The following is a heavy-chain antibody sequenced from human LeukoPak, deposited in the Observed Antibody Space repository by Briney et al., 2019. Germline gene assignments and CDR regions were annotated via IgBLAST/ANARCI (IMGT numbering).Heavy chain of an antibody. Sequence: GGSLRLSCAASGFTFSGSAMHWVRQASGKGLEWVGRIRSKANSYATAYAASVKGRFTISRDDSKNTAYLQMNSLKTEDTDMYYCTRLGSGSSTPFDYWGQGTLVTVSS. CDR3: TRLGSGSSTPFDY. CDR2: IRSKANSYAT. J-gene: IGHJ4*02. D-gene: IGHD3-10*01. CDR1: GFTFSGSA. V-gene: IGHV3-73*01.